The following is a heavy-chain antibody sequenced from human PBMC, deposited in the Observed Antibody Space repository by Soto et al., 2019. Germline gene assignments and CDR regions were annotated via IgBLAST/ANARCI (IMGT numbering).Heavy chain of an antibody. D-gene: IGHD3-10*01. CDR3: VGGQYYFDY. Sequence: QVQLVESGGGVVQPGRSLRLSCAASGFPFTSYGMHWVRECPDKGLEWVAIISYDGSDKYYADSVKGRFNISRDNSKNTVYLQMNSLRPEDTALYYCVGGQYYFDYRGQGTLVIVSS. V-gene: IGHV3-30*03. J-gene: IGHJ4*02. CDR2: ISYDGSDK. CDR1: GFPFTSYG.